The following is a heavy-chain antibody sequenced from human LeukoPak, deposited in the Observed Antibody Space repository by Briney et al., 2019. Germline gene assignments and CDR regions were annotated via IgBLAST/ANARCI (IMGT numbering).Heavy chain of an antibody. CDR1: GYSFTSYW. D-gene: IGHD3-3*01. CDR2: IYPGDSDT. J-gene: IGHJ3*02. Sequence: GESLKISCKGSGYSFTSYWIGWVRQMPGKGLGWMGIIYPGDSDTRYSPSFQGQVTISADKSISTAYLQWSSLKASDTAMYYCAVLYDFWSGYYVGDAFDIWGQGTMVTVSS. V-gene: IGHV5-51*01. CDR3: AVLYDFWSGYYVGDAFDI.